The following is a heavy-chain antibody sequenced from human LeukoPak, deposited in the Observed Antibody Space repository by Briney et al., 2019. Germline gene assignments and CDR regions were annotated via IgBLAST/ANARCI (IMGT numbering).Heavy chain of an antibody. D-gene: IGHD3-3*01. Sequence: SETLSLTCAVYGGSFSGYYWSWIRQPPGKGLDWIGEINHSGSTNYNPSLKSRVTISVDTSKNQFSLKLSSVTAADTAVYYCARGGLNYGFWSGHAFDIWGQGTMVTVSS. CDR3: ARGGLNYGFWSGHAFDI. CDR2: INHSGST. V-gene: IGHV4-34*01. CDR1: GGSFSGYY. J-gene: IGHJ3*02.